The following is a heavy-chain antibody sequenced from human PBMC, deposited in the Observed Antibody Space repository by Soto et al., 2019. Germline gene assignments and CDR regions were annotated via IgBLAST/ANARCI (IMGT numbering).Heavy chain of an antibody. CDR3: AREGSADYGSYGMDV. J-gene: IGHJ6*02. Sequence: GASVKVSCKASGFTDYYIHWVRQAPGQGLEWMGWVDPSSGGTNYAQKFQGRVSMTRDTFISTAYIELSSLQSDDTAVYYCAREGSADYGSYGMDVWG. CDR2: VDPSSGGT. D-gene: IGHD4-17*01. V-gene: IGHV1-2*02. CDR1: GFTDYY.